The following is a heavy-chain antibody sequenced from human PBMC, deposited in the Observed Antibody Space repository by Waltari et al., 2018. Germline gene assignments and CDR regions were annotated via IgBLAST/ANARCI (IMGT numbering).Heavy chain of an antibody. V-gene: IGHV5-51*07. CDR3: ARLQIMVRGVIDY. CDR2: IYPGDSDT. J-gene: IGHJ4*02. Sequence: EVQRMQSGAEGKKQGESRKISCKGSGDGFTSNWMGWVHQMPGKGLEWMGIIYPGDSDTRYSPSFQGQVTISADKSISTAYLQWSSLKASDTAMYYCARLQIMVRGVIDYWGQGTLVTVSS. D-gene: IGHD3-10*01. CDR1: GDGFTSNW.